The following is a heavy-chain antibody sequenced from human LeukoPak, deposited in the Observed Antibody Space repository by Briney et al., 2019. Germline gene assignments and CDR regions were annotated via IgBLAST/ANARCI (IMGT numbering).Heavy chain of an antibody. CDR2: ISYDGSNK. CDR3: AKVGDLYAFDI. Sequence: PGGSLRLSCAASGFTFSSYGMHWVRQAPGKGLEWVAVISYDGSNKYYADSVKGRFTISRDNSKNTLYLQMNSLRAEDTAVYYCAKVGDLYAFDIWGQGTMVTVSS. V-gene: IGHV3-30*18. CDR1: GFTFSSYG. D-gene: IGHD1-26*01. J-gene: IGHJ3*02.